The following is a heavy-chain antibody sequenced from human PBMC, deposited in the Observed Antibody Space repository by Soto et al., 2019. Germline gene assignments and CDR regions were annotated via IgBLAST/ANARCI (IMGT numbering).Heavy chain of an antibody. D-gene: IGHD2-15*01. CDR1: GFTFSSYT. J-gene: IGHJ6*02. Sequence: EVQLVESGGGLVKPGGSLRLSCAASGFTFSSYTMNWVRQAPGKGLEWVSSITSSSSYIYYADSVKGRFTISRDNAKNSLYLKRNSLRAEDKAVYYCARDDGYCSGGSCYGRGGMDVGGQGTTVTVSS. CDR2: ITSSSSYI. V-gene: IGHV3-21*01. CDR3: ARDDGYCSGGSCYGRGGMDV.